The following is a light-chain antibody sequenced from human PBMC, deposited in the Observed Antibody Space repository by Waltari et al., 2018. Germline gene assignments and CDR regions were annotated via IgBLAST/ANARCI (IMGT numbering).Light chain of an antibody. CDR2: AAS. Sequence: DIRMTQSPSSLSASVGDRVTITCRASQGISNYLGWYQQKPGKVPKLLIYAASTLQSGVPSRFSGSGAGTDFTLTISSLQPEDVATYYCQNYNSAPWTFGQGTKVEIK. CDR3: QNYNSAPWT. J-gene: IGKJ1*01. V-gene: IGKV1-27*01. CDR1: QGISNY.